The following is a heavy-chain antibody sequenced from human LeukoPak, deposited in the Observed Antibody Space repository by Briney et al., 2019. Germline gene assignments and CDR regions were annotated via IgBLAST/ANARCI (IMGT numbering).Heavy chain of an antibody. CDR1: GLTFSTYD. CDR3: AKPYSTGWYSHAG. CDR2: IKGSGSST. J-gene: IGHJ4*02. V-gene: IGHV3-23*01. Sequence: GGSLRLSCAAPGLTFSTYDINWVRQAPGKGLESVAAIKGSGSSTYYADSVRGRFTISRDNSKSTLYLQMNGLRADDTAFYYCAKPYSTGWYSHAGWGQGTLVTVSS. D-gene: IGHD6-19*01.